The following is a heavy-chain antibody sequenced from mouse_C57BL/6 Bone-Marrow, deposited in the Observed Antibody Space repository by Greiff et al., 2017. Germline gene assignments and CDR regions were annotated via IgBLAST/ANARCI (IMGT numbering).Heavy chain of an antibody. Sequence: EVKVEESGGGLVKPGGSLKLSCAASGFTFSDSGMHWVRQAPEQGLEWVAYISSASSTIYYADTVKGRFPISRDNAKNTLFLQMTSLRSEDTAMYFCASTVAHWYCDVWGRGTTVTVAA. CDR1: GFTFSDSG. J-gene: IGHJ1*03. CDR2: ISSASSTI. V-gene: IGHV5-17*01. D-gene: IGHD1-1*01. CDR3: ASTVAHWYCDV.